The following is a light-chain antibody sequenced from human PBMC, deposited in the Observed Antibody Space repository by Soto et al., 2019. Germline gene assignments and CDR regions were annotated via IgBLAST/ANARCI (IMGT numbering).Light chain of an antibody. V-gene: IGKV3-20*01. Sequence: EIVLTQSPGTLSLSPGERATLSCRASQSVSSSYLAWYQQKPGQAPRLLNYGASSRGTGITDRFSGSGSGTDFTLTISRLEPEDFAVYYCQQYGSSPYTFGQGTKLEIK. CDR3: QQYGSSPYT. J-gene: IGKJ2*01. CDR2: GAS. CDR1: QSVSSSY.